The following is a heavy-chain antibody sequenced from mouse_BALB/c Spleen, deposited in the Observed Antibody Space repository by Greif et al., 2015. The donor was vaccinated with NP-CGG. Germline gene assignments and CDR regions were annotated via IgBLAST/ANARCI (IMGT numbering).Heavy chain of an antibody. Sequence: EVKLMESGGDLVQPGGSMKLSCVASGFTFGNYWMNWVRQSPEKGLEWVAEIRLKSNNYATHYAESVKGRFTISRDDSKSSVYLQMNNLRAEDTGIYYCTTGFAYWGQGTLVTVSA. CDR2: IRLKSNNYAT. CDR3: TTGFAY. V-gene: IGHV6-6*02. CDR1: GFTFGNYW. J-gene: IGHJ3*01.